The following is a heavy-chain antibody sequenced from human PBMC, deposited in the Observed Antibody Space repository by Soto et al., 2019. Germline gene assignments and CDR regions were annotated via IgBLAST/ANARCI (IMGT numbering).Heavy chain of an antibody. V-gene: IGHV4-30-2*01. D-gene: IGHD6-13*01. Sequence: QLQLQESGSGLVKPSQTLSLTCAVSGGSISSGGYSWSWIRQPPGKGLEWIGYIYHSGSTYYNPCLKSRVTISVDRSKNQCSLKLSSVTAADTAVYYCARDAAEAGPHYGMDVWGQGTTVTVSS. J-gene: IGHJ6*02. CDR2: IYHSGST. CDR3: ARDAAEAGPHYGMDV. CDR1: GGSISSGGYS.